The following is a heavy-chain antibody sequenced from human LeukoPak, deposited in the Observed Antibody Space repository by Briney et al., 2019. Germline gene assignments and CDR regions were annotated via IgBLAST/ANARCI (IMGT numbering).Heavy chain of an antibody. J-gene: IGHJ5*02. CDR2: ISSSSSYI. CDR3: ARDGPMVRGVINWFDP. CDR1: GFTFSSYS. D-gene: IGHD3-10*01. Sequence: GGSLRVSCAASGFTFSSYSMNWVRQAPGKGLEWVSSISSSSSYIYYADSVKGRFTISRDNAKNSLYLQMNSLRAEDTAVYYCARDGPMVRGVINWFDPLGQGTLVTVSS. V-gene: IGHV3-21*01.